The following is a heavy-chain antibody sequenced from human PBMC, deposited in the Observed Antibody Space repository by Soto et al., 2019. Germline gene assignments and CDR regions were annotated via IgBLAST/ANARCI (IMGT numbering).Heavy chain of an antibody. J-gene: IGHJ4*02. V-gene: IGHV1-46*03. D-gene: IGHD2-15*01. CDR3: ARTGSTYYFDY. CDR1: GYTFTSYY. Sequence: QVQLVQSGAEVKKPGASVKVSCKASGYTFTSYYMHWVRQAPGQGLEWMGIINPSGGSTSYAQKFPGRVTMTRDTSTSTVYMELSSLRSEDTAVYYCARTGSTYYFDYWGQGTLVTVSS. CDR2: INPSGGST.